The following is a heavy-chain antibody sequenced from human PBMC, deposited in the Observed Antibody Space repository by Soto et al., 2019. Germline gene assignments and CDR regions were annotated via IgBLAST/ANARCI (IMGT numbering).Heavy chain of an antibody. CDR3: AKVREDIVLLVALDD. J-gene: IGHJ4*02. Sequence: QVQLVESGGRVVQPGRSLRLSCAASGFDFSNYVLHWVRQAPGKGLEWVAVMSFDGSDIYYADSVKGRFTISRDNSKNTLYLQMNTLRAEDTAVYYCAKVREDIVLLVALDDWGQGTLVTVSS. V-gene: IGHV3-30*18. D-gene: IGHD2-8*01. CDR1: GFDFSNYV. CDR2: MSFDGSDI.